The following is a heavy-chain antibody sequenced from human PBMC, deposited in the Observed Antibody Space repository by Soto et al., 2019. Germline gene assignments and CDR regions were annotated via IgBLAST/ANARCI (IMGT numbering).Heavy chain of an antibody. J-gene: IGHJ6*03. CDR3: ARSIARFLEWLSPGPYYMDV. V-gene: IGHV1-18*01. Sequence: QVQLVQSGAEVKKPGASVKVSCKASGYTFTSYGISWVRQAPGQGLEWMGWISAYNGNTNYAQKLQGRVTMTTDTSTSTAYMELRSLRSDDTAVYYCARSIARFLEWLSPGPYYMDVWGKGTTVTVSS. CDR1: GYTFTSYG. D-gene: IGHD3-3*01. CDR2: ISAYNGNT.